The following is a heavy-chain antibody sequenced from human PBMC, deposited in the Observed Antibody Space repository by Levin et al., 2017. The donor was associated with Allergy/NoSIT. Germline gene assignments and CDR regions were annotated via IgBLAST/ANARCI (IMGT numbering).Heavy chain of an antibody. J-gene: IGHJ3*02. Sequence: GGSLRLSCAASGFTFSTYAMSWVRQAPGEGLEWVSTISASGDNTYYAASVKGRFTISRDNSMHTLYLQMNSLRAEDTAVYSCAKGVTSINSAFAIWGQGTMVTVSS. V-gene: IGHV3-23*01. CDR2: ISASGDNT. CDR3: AKGVTSINSAFAI. CDR1: GFTFSTYA. D-gene: IGHD4-17*01.